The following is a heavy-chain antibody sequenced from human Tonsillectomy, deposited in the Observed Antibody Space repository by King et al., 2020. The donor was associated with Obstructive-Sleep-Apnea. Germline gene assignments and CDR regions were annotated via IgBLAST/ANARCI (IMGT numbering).Heavy chain of an antibody. CDR2: IYPGYSDT. CDR1: GYSFTSYW. CDR3: ARQGEVDTAMVSPIDY. V-gene: IGHV5-51*01. D-gene: IGHD5-18*01. Sequence: EVQLVESGAEVKKPGESLKISCKGSGYSFTSYWIGWVRQMPGKGLEWMGIIYPGYSDTRYSPSFQGQVTISADKSIRTAYLQWGSLKASDTAMYYCARQGEVDTAMVSPIDYWGQGTLVTVSS. J-gene: IGHJ4*02.